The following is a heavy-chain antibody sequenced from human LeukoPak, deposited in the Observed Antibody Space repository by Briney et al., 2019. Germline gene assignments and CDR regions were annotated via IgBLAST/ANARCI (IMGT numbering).Heavy chain of an antibody. J-gene: IGHJ4*02. CDR2: ISGSGGST. Sequence: GGSLRLSCAASGFTVSSNYMSWVRQAPGKGLEWVSAISGSGGSTYYADSVKGRFTISRDNSKNTLYLQMNSLRSEDTAVYYCAKVPRGDGYKYDYWGQGTLVTVSS. V-gene: IGHV3-23*01. CDR1: GFTVSSNY. D-gene: IGHD5-24*01. CDR3: AKVPRGDGYKYDY.